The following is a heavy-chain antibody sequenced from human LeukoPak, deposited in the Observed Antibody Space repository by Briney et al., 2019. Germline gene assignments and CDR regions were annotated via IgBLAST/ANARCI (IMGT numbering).Heavy chain of an antibody. J-gene: IGHJ5*02. CDR1: GYKLTNNW. Sequence: GESLKISCKIPGYKLTNNWIGWVRQVPGKGLEWMGLIYPSYSDAKYSPSFQGQATLSVDASISTAYLQLSGLRASDTAIYYCVRFALTSSLDHWGQGTLVTVSS. CDR2: IYPSYSDA. V-gene: IGHV5-51*01. CDR3: VRFALTSSLDH. D-gene: IGHD6-13*01.